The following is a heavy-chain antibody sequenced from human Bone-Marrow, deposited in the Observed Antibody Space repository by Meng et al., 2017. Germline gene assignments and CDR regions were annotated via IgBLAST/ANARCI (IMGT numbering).Heavy chain of an antibody. CDR2: IYHXXXX. CDR1: GXSPSSGCYS. Sequence: LQLQXXXSGLGXPSQTLSXTXAVSGXSPSSGCYSWSWIRQPPGKGXXWIGVIYHXXXXYXXXXLXXRVTXXXDRSXXXFSXXXXXVTXXXXXVYXXXRGXXXXDCYIPFDNWFDPWGQGTLVTVSS. V-gene: IGHV4-30-2*01. CDR3: XRGXXXXDCYIPFDNWFDP. D-gene: IGHD2-21*02. J-gene: IGHJ5*02.